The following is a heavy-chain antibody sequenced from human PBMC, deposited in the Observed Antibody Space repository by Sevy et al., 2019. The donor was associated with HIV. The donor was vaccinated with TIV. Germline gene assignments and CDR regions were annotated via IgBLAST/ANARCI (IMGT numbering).Heavy chain of an antibody. V-gene: IGHV1-18*01. D-gene: IGHD2-8*02. Sequence: ASVKVSCKASGYTFTSYGISWVRQAPGQGLEWMGWISAYNGNTNYAQKLQGRVTMTTDTSTSTAYMELRSLRSDDTAVYYCTTDVGYCTGGTCSDYWGQGTLVTVSS. CDR3: TTDVGYCTGGTCSDY. J-gene: IGHJ4*02. CDR1: GYTFTSYG. CDR2: ISAYNGNT.